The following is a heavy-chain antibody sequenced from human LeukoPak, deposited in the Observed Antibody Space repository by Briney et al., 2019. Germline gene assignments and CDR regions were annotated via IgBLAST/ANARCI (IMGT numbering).Heavy chain of an antibody. CDR1: GGSISSYY. CDR2: IYYSGST. J-gene: IGHJ6*02. CDR3: ARDYYYYGMDV. Sequence: SQTLSLTCTVSGGSISSYYWSWIRQPPGKGLEWIGYIYYSGSTNYNPSLKSRVTISVDTSKNQFSLKLSSVTAADTAVYYCARDYYYYGMDVWGQGTTVTVSS. V-gene: IGHV4-59*12.